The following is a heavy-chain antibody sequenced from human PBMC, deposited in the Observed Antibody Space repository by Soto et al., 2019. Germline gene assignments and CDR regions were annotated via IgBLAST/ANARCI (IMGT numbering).Heavy chain of an antibody. Sequence: QVQLQESGPGLVKPSQTLSLTCTVSGGSISSGGYYWSWIRQHPGKGLEWIGYIYYSGSTYYNPSLKSRVTISVDTSKNQFSLKLSSVTAADTAVYYCARNIVVVTAVVWFDPWGQGTLVTVSS. V-gene: IGHV4-31*03. CDR2: IYYSGST. D-gene: IGHD2-21*02. CDR1: GGSISSGGYY. J-gene: IGHJ5*02. CDR3: ARNIVVVTAVVWFDP.